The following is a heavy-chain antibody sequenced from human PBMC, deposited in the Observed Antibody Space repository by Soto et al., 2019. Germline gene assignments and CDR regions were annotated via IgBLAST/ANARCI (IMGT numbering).Heavy chain of an antibody. Sequence: PSETLSLTYTVSAGSMISYNWSWIRQPLGRGLEWIGFIYYAGSTKYNPSLNSRVTISVDTSKNQFSLSLTSVTAADTALYYCARIPQGYFDYWGQG. V-gene: IGHV4-59*01. J-gene: IGHJ4*02. D-gene: IGHD2-21*01. CDR1: AGSMISYN. CDR2: IYYAGST. CDR3: ARIPQGYFDY.